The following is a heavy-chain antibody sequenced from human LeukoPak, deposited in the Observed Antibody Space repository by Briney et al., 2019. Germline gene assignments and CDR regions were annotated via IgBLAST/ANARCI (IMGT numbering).Heavy chain of an antibody. CDR3: ARGPPELYCGGDCSHYFDY. Sequence: PGGSLRLSCAASGFTFSSYAMHWVRQAPGKGLEWVAVISYDGSNKYYADSVKGRFTISRDNSKNTLYLQMNSLRAEDTAVYYCARGPPELYCGGDCSHYFDYWGQGTLVTVSS. J-gene: IGHJ4*02. D-gene: IGHD2-21*02. CDR2: ISYDGSNK. V-gene: IGHV3-30*04. CDR1: GFTFSSYA.